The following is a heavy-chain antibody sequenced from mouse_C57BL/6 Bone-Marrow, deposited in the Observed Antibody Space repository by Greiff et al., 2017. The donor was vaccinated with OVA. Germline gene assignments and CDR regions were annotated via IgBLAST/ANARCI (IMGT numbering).Heavy chain of an antibody. J-gene: IGHJ3*01. V-gene: IGHV1-50*01. D-gene: IGHD1-1*01. CDR2: IDPSDSYT. CDR1: GYTFTSYW. Sequence: QVQLQQPGAELVKPGASVKLSCKASGYTFTSYWMQWVKQRPGQGLEWIGEIDPSDSYTNYNQKFKGKATLTVDTSSSTAYMQLSSLTSEDSAVYYCAREAYYGSSPWFAYWGQGTLVTVSA. CDR3: AREAYYGSSPWFAY.